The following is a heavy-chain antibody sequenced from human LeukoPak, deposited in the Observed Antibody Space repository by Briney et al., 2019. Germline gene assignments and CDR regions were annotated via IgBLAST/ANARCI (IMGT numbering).Heavy chain of an antibody. J-gene: IGHJ4*02. D-gene: IGHD3-22*01. CDR1: GGSISSYY. V-gene: IGHV4-59*01. CDR3: ARVLSNYYDSSGYPY. Sequence: PSETLSLTCTVSGGSISSYYWSWIRQPPGKGLEWIGYIYYSGSTNYNPSLKSRVTISVDTSKNQFSLKLSSVTAADTAVYYCARVLSNYYDSSGYPYWGQGTLVTVSS. CDR2: IYYSGST.